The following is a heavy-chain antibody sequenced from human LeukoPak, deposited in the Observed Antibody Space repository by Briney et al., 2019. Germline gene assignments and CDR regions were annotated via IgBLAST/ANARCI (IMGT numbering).Heavy chain of an antibody. CDR2: IYHSGST. CDR3: ARSQYCTNGVCYTGMVYGMDV. CDR1: GGSISSGGYS. D-gene: IGHD2-8*01. V-gene: IGHV4-30-2*01. J-gene: IGHJ6*02. Sequence: KSSETLSLTCAVSGGSISSGGYSWSWIRQPPGKGLEWIGYIYHSGSTYYNPSLKSRVTISVDRSKNQFSLKLSSVTAADTAVYYCARSQYCTNGVCYTGMVYGMDVWGQGTTVTVSS.